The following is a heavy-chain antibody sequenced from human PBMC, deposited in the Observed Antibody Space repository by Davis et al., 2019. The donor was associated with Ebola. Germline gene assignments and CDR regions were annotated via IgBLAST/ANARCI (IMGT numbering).Heavy chain of an antibody. Sequence: GESLKISCAASGFIFNNFAMHWVRQAPGKGLDWVALILHDGSNKFYEDSVKGRFAISRDNSKNTLDLQLNSLRAEDTAVYYCAKATGTFLHAFDIWGQGTMVTVSS. V-gene: IGHV3-30*18. D-gene: IGHD1-1*01. CDR1: GFIFNNFA. CDR3: AKATGTFLHAFDI. CDR2: ILHDGSNK. J-gene: IGHJ3*02.